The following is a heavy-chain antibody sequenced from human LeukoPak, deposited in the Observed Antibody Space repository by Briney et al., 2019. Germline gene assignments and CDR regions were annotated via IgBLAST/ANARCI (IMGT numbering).Heavy chain of an antibody. V-gene: IGHV4-4*07. CDR3: ARGPSGLRSPFNT. CDR1: GGSISSYY. D-gene: IGHD5-12*01. CDR2: IYTSGST. J-gene: IGHJ3*02. Sequence: PSETLSLTCTVSGGSISSYYWSWIRQPAGKGLEWIGRIYTSGSTNYNPSLTSRATISVDTSRNQVSLKLTSVTAADTAVYYCARGPSGLRSPFNTWGQGTTVTVSS.